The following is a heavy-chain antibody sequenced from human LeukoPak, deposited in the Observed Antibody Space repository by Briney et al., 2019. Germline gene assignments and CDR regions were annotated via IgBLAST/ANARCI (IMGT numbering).Heavy chain of an antibody. V-gene: IGHV4-38-2*02. Sequence: PSETLSLTCSVSGYNINSGYCWAWFRQPPGEGLEWIGSIYSTGSTYVRRSLRSRVTVSTDPSRNQSSLRLRSVTAADTAVYFCASRATVANIYFDYWGQGNVVTVSS. J-gene: IGHJ4*02. CDR2: IYSTGST. CDR3: ASRATVANIYFDY. CDR1: GYNINSGYC. D-gene: IGHD5-12*01.